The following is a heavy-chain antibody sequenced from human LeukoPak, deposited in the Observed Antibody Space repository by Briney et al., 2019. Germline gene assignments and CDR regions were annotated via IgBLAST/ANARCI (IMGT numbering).Heavy chain of an antibody. V-gene: IGHV3-30*04. J-gene: IGHJ5*02. Sequence: GGSLRLSCAASGFTFSSYAMHWVRQAPGKGLEWVAVISYDGSNKYNADSVKGRFTISRDNSKNTLYLQMNSLRAEDTAVYYCARAGILRYFDWLFPSGWFDPWGQGTLVTVSS. CDR3: ARAGILRYFDWLFPSGWFDP. D-gene: IGHD3-9*01. CDR1: GFTFSSYA. CDR2: ISYDGSNK.